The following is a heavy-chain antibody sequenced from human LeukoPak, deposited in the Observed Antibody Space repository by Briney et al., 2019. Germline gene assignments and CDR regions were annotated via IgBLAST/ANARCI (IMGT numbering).Heavy chain of an antibody. Sequence: GGSLRLSCAASGFTFDDYGMSWVRQAPGKGLEWVAVISYDVGKKYYADSVKGRFTISRGNSKNMLYLQMNSLRAEDTAVYYCAKHAMATISGDAFDIWGQGTMVTVSS. J-gene: IGHJ3*02. CDR1: GFTFDDYG. CDR3: AKHAMATISGDAFDI. CDR2: ISYDVGKK. V-gene: IGHV3-30*18. D-gene: IGHD5-12*01.